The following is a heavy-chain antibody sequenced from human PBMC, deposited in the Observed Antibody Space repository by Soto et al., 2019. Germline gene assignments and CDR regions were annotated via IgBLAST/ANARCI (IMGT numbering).Heavy chain of an antibody. J-gene: IGHJ3*02. D-gene: IGHD5-12*01. Sequence: VQLVQSGAEVKKPGESLKISCKGSGYTFTNYWIGWVRQMPGKGLEWMGVMYLGGSETRYSPSFQGQVTISADKSISTAYLQWSSLKASDTAMYYCARHRPRSYNYNAFDIWGQGTMVTVSS. CDR2: MYLGGSET. CDR1: GYTFTNYW. CDR3: ARHRPRSYNYNAFDI. V-gene: IGHV5-51*01.